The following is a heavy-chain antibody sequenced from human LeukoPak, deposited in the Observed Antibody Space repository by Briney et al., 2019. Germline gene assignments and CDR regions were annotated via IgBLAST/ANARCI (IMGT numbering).Heavy chain of an antibody. CDR2: IHYSGGT. J-gene: IGHJ4*02. V-gene: IGHV4-59*01. D-gene: IGHD4-17*01. CDR1: GVSISTNY. CDR3: ARGTVTTGYFDY. Sequence: PSETLSLTCTVSGVSISTNYWSWIRRPPGKGLEWIGYIHYSGGTNYNPSLKSRVAMSVDTSKTQFSLKLSSVTTADTAAYYCARGTVTTGYFDYWGQGTLVTVSS.